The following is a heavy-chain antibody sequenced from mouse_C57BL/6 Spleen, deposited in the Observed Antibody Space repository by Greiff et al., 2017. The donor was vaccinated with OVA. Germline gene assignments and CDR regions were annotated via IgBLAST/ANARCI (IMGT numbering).Heavy chain of an antibody. J-gene: IGHJ3*01. V-gene: IGHV1-72*01. CDR2: IDPTSGGT. CDR3: ARTGAYYSNFFAY. D-gene: IGHD2-5*01. CDR1: GYTFTSYW. Sequence: QVQLQQPGAELVKPGASVKLSCKASGYTFTSYWMHWVKQRPGRGLEWIGRIDPTSGGTKYNEKFKSKATLTVDKPSSTAYMQLSSLTSEDSAVYYCARTGAYYSNFFAYWGQGTLVTVSA.